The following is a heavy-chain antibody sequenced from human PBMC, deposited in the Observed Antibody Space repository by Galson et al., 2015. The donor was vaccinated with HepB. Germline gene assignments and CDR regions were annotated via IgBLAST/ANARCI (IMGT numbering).Heavy chain of an antibody. CDR3: ARRGYCSGGSCYPHDAFDI. Sequence: SVKVSCKASGGTFSSYTISWVRQAPGQGLEWMGRIIPILGIANYAQKFQGRVTITADKSTSTAYMELSSLRSEDTAVYYCARRGYCSGGSCYPHDAFDIWGQGTMVTVSS. CDR1: GGTFSSYT. CDR2: IIPILGIA. V-gene: IGHV1-69*02. J-gene: IGHJ3*02. D-gene: IGHD2-15*01.